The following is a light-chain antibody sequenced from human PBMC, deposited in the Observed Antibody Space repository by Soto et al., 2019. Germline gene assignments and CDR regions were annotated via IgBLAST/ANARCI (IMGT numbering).Light chain of an antibody. V-gene: IGKV1-39*01. Sequence: DIQMTQSPSSLSASVGDRVNITCRASQSISSYLNWYQQKPGKAPKLLVYAASRLQSGVPSRFSGTGSGTDFTLTISSLQPEDFATYYCQQSFRTPFTFGGGTNVEI. CDR1: QSISSY. CDR3: QQSFRTPFT. J-gene: IGKJ4*01. CDR2: AAS.